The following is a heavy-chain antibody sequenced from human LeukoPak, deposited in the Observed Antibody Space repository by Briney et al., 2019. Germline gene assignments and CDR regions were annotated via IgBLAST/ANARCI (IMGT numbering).Heavy chain of an antibody. J-gene: IGHJ6*03. CDR2: IYYSGST. V-gene: IGHV4-39*07. D-gene: IGHD6-19*01. CDR1: GGSISSSSYY. CDR3: ARVGESSGWYDYYYYMDV. Sequence: SETLSLTCTVSGGSISSSSYYWGWIRQPPGKGLEWIGSIYYSGSTYYNPSLKSRVTISVDTSKNQFSLKLSSVTAADTAVYYCARVGESSGWYDYYYYMDVWGKGTTVTVSS.